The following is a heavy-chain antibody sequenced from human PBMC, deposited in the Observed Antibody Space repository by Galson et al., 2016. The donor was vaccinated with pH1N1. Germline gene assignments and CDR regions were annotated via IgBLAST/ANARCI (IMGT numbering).Heavy chain of an antibody. J-gene: IGHJ4*02. Sequence: SVKVSCKASGYMFSTYGINWVRKAPGQGPEWMRRISAINASPSYAQKVQGRVTMTSDTSTNTDYMELSRLRSDDTAIYYRARGRYCNNRDCFMVIDSWGQGTLVTVSS. D-gene: IGHD2-8*01. V-gene: IGHV1-18*01. CDR2: ISAINASP. CDR1: GYMFSTYG. CDR3: ARGRYCNNRDCFMVIDS.